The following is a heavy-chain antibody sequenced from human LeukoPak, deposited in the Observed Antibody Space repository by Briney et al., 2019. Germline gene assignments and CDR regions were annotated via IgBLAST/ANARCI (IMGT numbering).Heavy chain of an antibody. D-gene: IGHD3-9*01. CDR1: GFTFSSYA. Sequence: GGSLRLSCAASGFTFSSYAMSWVRQAPGKGLEWVSVISGSDGSTYYADSVKGRFTISRDNSRNTLYVQMNSLTAEDTAVYYCARDLGITISHAFDIWGQGTMVTVSS. J-gene: IGHJ3*02. CDR2: ISGSDGST. V-gene: IGHV3-23*01. CDR3: ARDLGITISHAFDI.